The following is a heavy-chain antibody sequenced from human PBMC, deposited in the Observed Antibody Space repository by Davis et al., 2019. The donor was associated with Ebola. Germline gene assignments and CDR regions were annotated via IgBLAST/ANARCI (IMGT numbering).Heavy chain of an antibody. CDR2: IYYSGST. CDR3: ARIRGTGDRRGEDH. Sequence: PSETLSLTCNVSGVYLGSSGYYWGFVRQPPGKGLEWIGNIYYSGSTKYNPSLQGRVTMSIDTPRDQFALRLHSVTAADTAVYYCARIRGTGDRRGEDHWDQGILVTVSP. V-gene: IGHV4-39*01. J-gene: IGHJ4*02. CDR1: GVYLGSSGYY. D-gene: IGHD7-27*01.